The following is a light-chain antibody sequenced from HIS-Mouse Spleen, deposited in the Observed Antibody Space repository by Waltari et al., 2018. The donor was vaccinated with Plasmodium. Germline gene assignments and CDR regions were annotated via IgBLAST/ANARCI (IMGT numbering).Light chain of an antibody. J-gene: IGLJ3*02. V-gene: IGLV3-10*01. CDR2: EDS. CDR1: TLTQKY. CDR3: YSTDSSGNHRV. Sequence: SSELTQPPTVSVSPGQTARITGAGDTLTQKYAYWYQQKSGQAPVLVIYEDSKRPSGIPERFSGSSSGTMATLTISGAQVEDEADYYCYSTDSSGNHRVFGGGTKLTVL.